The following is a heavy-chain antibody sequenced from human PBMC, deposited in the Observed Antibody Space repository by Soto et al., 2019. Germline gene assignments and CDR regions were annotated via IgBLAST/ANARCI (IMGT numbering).Heavy chain of an antibody. J-gene: IGHJ4*02. CDR3: ARVDYYDSSGYLRY. V-gene: IGHV4-4*02. D-gene: IGHD3-22*01. CDR2: IYHSGST. Sequence: SETLSLTCAVSGGSISSINWWTWVRQPPGKGLEWIGEIYHSGSTNYNPSLKSRVTISVDKSKNQFSLKLSSVTAADTAVYYCARVDYYDSSGYLRYWGQGTLVTVS. CDR1: GGSISSINW.